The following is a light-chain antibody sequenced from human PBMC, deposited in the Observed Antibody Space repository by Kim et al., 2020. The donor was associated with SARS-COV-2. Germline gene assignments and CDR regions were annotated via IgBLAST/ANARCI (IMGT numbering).Light chain of an antibody. CDR1: RLGRYY. Sequence: GQTVRIKCQGDRLGRYYENCFQRKPGQAPVVVMYDKNNRPSGLPGRFSGSNSGSSASLTITGTQAADEGDYYCGSRDRDSTGNHFVFGPGTKVTVL. V-gene: IGLV3-19*01. J-gene: IGLJ1*01. CDR3: GSRDRDSTGNHFV. CDR2: DKN.